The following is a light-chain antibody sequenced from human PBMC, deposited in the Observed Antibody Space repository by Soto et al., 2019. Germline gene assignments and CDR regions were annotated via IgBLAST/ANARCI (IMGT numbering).Light chain of an antibody. CDR2: GNS. Sequence: QSVLTQPPSVSGAPGQRVAISCTGSSSNSGAGYDVHWYQRLPGTAPKLLIYGNSNRPSGVPDRFSGSKSGTSASLAITGLQAEYEADYYCQSYDSSLSGWVFGGGTKLTVL. CDR3: QSYDSSLSGWV. J-gene: IGLJ3*02. CDR1: SSNSGAGYD. V-gene: IGLV1-40*01.